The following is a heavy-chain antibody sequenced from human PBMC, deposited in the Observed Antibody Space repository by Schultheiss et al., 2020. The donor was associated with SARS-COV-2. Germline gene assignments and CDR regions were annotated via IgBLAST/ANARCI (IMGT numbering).Heavy chain of an antibody. J-gene: IGHJ6*02. V-gene: IGHV1-69*13. CDR3: ASSVDEYYYYGMDV. CDR1: GYTFTGYY. CDR2: IIPIFGTA. D-gene: IGHD3-10*01. Sequence: SVKVSCKASGYTFTGYYMHWVRQAPGQGLEWMGGIIPIFGTANYAQKFQGRVTITADESTSTAYMELSSLRSEDTAVYYCASSVDEYYYYGMDVWGQGTTVTVSS.